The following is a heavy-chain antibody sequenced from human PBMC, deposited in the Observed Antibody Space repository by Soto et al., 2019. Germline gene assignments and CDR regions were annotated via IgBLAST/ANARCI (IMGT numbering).Heavy chain of an antibody. V-gene: IGHV3-53*01. D-gene: IGHD1-26*01. CDR1: GIIVSRNY. CDR2: IYSDGRT. CDR3: ARAPMQYDTVGIVH. J-gene: IGHJ4*02. Sequence: PGGSLRLSCTASGIIVSRNYMSWVRQVPGKGPECVSVIYSDGRTYYADSVEGRFTISRDNAKNTLYLQMNSLRSEDTAIYYCARAPMQYDTVGIVHWGQGTQVAVSS.